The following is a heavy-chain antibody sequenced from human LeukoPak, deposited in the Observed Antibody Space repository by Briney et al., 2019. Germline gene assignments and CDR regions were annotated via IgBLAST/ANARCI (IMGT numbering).Heavy chain of an antibody. J-gene: IGHJ4*02. D-gene: IGHD5-24*01. CDR2: IHYDGNT. CDR1: GGSISSSTYS. Sequence: KSSETLSLTCTVSGGSISSSTYSWTWIRQPPGKGLEGIGSIHYDGNTYYKPSLKSRVTISVDTSKIQFSLRLSSATAADMATYYCARHSLNNYGSYYWGQGTLVTVSS. V-gene: IGHV4-39*01. CDR3: ARHSLNNYGSYY.